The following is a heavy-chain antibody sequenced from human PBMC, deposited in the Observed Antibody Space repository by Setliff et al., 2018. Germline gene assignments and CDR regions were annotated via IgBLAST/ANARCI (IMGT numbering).Heavy chain of an antibody. CDR3: RYWSGYYKNDY. J-gene: IGHJ4*01. V-gene: IGHV4-61*02. D-gene: IGHD3-3*01. CDR1: GDSISSGSYH. Sequence: SETLSLTCTVSGDSISSGSYHWSWIRKPAGKGLEWIGRIHPSGSTNYNPSLKSRLTISVDASTNQFSLKLYSVTAADTAVYYCRYWSGYYKNDYWGQGTLVTVSS. CDR2: IHPSGST.